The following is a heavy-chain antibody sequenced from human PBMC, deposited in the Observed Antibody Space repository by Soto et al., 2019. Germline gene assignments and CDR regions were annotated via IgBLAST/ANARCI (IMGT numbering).Heavy chain of an antibody. D-gene: IGHD2-2*01. J-gene: IGHJ5*02. CDR3: ARDWIVVVPAAMPDWFDP. CDR2: IKQDGSEK. CDR1: GFTFSSYW. Sequence: GGSLRLSCAASGFTFSSYWMSWVRQAPGKGLEWVANIKQDGSEKYYVDSVKGRFTISRDNAKNSLYLQMNSLRAEDTAVYYCARDWIVVVPAAMPDWFDPWGQGTLVTVSS. V-gene: IGHV3-7*01.